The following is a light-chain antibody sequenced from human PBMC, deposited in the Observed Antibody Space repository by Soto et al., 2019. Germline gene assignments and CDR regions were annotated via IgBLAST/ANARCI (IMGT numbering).Light chain of an antibody. CDR3: QKRAK. CDR1: QSVSNY. J-gene: IGKJ1*01. Sequence: VITHSPSTLSLSPFNLATLSCRASQSVSNYLAWYQQKPGQAPRLLIYDASNRATGIQARFSGSGSGTDFTLTISSLEPEDFEVYYCQKRAKFGQGTKVDIK. CDR2: DAS. V-gene: IGKV3-11*01.